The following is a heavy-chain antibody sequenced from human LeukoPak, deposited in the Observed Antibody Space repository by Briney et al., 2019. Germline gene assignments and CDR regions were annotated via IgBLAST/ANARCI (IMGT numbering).Heavy chain of an antibody. CDR3: SSGYDY. J-gene: IGHJ4*02. CDR1: GNYW. CDR2: INGDGSWT. V-gene: IGHV3-74*01. Sequence: GGSLRLSCAASGNYWMHWVRQAPGKGLVWVSHINGDGSWTTYADSVKGQFTISRDNAKNSLYLQMNSLRAEDTAVYYCSSGYDYWGQGTLVTVSS. D-gene: IGHD3-22*01.